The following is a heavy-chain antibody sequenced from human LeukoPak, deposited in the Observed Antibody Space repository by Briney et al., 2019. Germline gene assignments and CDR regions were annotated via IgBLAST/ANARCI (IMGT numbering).Heavy chain of an antibody. CDR1: GGTFSSYA. V-gene: IGHV1-69*13. D-gene: IGHD6-6*01. CDR3: ARVYLGVAAREPFDY. J-gene: IGHJ4*02. Sequence: ASVKVSCKASGGTFSSYAISWVRQAPGQGLEWMGGIIPIFGTANYAQKFQGRVTITADESTSTAYMELSSLGSEDTAVYYCARVYLGVAAREPFDYWGQGTLVTVSS. CDR2: IIPIFGTA.